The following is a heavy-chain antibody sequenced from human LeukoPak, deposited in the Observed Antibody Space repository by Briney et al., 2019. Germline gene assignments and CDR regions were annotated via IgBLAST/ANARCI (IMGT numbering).Heavy chain of an antibody. J-gene: IGHJ6*03. D-gene: IGHD2-15*01. CDR3: ARDLPNCSGGSCYPYYYMDV. Sequence: ASVKVSCKASGYTFTGYYMHWVRQAPGQGLKWMGWINPNSGGTNYAQKFQGRVTMTRDTSISTAYMELSSLRSEDTAVYYCARDLPNCSGGSCYPYYYMDVWGKGTTVTVSS. CDR2: INPNSGGT. V-gene: IGHV1-2*02. CDR1: GYTFTGYY.